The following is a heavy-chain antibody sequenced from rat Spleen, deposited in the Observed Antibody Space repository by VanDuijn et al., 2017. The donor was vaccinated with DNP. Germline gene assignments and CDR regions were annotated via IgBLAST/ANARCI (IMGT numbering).Heavy chain of an antibody. CDR1: GYSITSNY. CDR3: ARTDFYRTYIPFAY. Sequence: EVQLQESGPGLVKPSQSLPLTCSVTGYSITSNYWGWIRKFPGNKMEWMAYISYSGNTGYNPSLNSRIPISRDTSKNQFFLQLNSVTTEDTATYDCARTDFYRTYIPFAYWGQGTLVSVSS. V-gene: IGHV3-1*01. J-gene: IGHJ3*01. D-gene: IGHD1-2*01. CDR2: ISYSGNT.